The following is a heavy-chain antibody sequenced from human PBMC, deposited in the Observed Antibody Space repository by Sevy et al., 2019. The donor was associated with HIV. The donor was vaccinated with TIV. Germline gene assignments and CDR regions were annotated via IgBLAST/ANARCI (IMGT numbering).Heavy chain of an antibody. V-gene: IGHV1-69*13. Sequence: ASVKVSCKASGGTFSSYAISWARQAPGRGLEWMGGIIPIFGTANYAQKFQGRVTITADESTSTAYMELSSLRSEDTAVYYCARVKAGTSRRSNYYYYYGMDVWGQGTTVTVSS. CDR3: ARVKAGTSRRSNYYYYYGMDV. D-gene: IGHD1-1*01. J-gene: IGHJ6*02. CDR1: GGTFSSYA. CDR2: IIPIFGTA.